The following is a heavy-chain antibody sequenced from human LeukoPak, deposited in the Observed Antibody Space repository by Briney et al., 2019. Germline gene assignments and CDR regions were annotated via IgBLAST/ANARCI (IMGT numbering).Heavy chain of an antibody. Sequence: GGSLRLSCAASGFTFSSYGMHWVRQAPGEGLEWVAVLPYDGSDKYYADSVKGRFTISRDNSKNTLYLQMNSLRAEDTAVYYCAKALWFGELPIDSWGQGTLVTVSS. V-gene: IGHV3-30*18. CDR1: GFTFSSYG. CDR3: AKALWFGELPIDS. D-gene: IGHD3-10*01. CDR2: LPYDGSDK. J-gene: IGHJ4*02.